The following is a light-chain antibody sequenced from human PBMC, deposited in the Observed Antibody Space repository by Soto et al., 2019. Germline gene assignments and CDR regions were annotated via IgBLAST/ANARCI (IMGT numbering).Light chain of an antibody. CDR2: EVN. CDR1: SNDVGTYNR. CDR3: CSSVGSPIWV. J-gene: IGLJ3*02. Sequence: QSALTQPASVSGSPGQSITISCTGTSNDVGTYNRVSWYQQYPGKAPTLMLYEVNKRPSGVSNRFSGSKSGNTASLTISGLQAEDEADYYCCSSVGSPIWVFGGGTKLTVL. V-gene: IGLV2-23*02.